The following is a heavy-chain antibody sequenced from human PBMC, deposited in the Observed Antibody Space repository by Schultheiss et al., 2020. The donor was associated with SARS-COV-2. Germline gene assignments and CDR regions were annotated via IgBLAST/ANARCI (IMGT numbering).Heavy chain of an antibody. V-gene: IGHV4-39*01. D-gene: IGHD6-19*01. Sequence: SETLSLTCTVSGGSISSGSYYWSWIRQPPGKGLEWIGYIYYSGSTYYNPSLKSRVTISVDTSKNQFSLKLSSVTAADTAVYYCARRSSGWYGSDYWGQGTLVTVSS. CDR2: IYYSGST. CDR1: GGSISSGSYY. J-gene: IGHJ4*02. CDR3: ARRSSGWYGSDY.